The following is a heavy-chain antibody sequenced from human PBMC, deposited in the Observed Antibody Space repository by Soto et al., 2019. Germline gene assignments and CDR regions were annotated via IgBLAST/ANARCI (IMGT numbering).Heavy chain of an antibody. V-gene: IGHV1-3*01. J-gene: IGHJ6*02. Sequence: QVQLVQSGAEVQKPGASVKVSCEASGYTFSNYAIHWVRQAPGQSLEWMAWINAGNGDTKYSQNFQGRVTITRDTSASTAYMDLISLRPEDTAVYYCARAPRSSGYYHYAMDVWGQGTTVTVS. D-gene: IGHD3-9*01. CDR2: INAGNGDT. CDR3: ARAPRSSGYYHYAMDV. CDR1: GYTFSNYA.